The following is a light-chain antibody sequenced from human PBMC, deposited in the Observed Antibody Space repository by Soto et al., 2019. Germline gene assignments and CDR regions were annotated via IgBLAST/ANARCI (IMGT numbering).Light chain of an antibody. CDR2: NDS. CDR3: ASWDVSLAAWV. Sequence: QSVLIQPPSASGTPGQRVTISCSGSSSNIGSNTVNWFQQVPGMAPRLLIYNDSQRPSGVPDRFSGSRSGTSASLAISGLQSDDEADFYCASWDVSLAAWVFGGGTKLTVL. V-gene: IGLV1-44*01. J-gene: IGLJ3*02. CDR1: SSNIGSNT.